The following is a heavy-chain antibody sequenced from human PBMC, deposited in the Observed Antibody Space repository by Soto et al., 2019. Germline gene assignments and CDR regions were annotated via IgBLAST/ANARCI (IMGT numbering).Heavy chain of an antibody. CDR3: ARVGDGYNLNY. D-gene: IGHD5-12*01. CDR1: GFTFSRYE. Sequence: LRLSCAASGFTFSRYEMNWVRQAPGKGLEWVSYISSSGSTKYYADSVKGRFTISRDNAKNSLYLQMNSLRVEDTAVYYCARVGDGYNLNYWGQGTLVTVSS. CDR2: ISSSGSTK. J-gene: IGHJ4*02. V-gene: IGHV3-48*03.